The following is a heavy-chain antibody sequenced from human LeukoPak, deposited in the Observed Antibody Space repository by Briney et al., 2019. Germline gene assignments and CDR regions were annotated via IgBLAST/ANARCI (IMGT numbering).Heavy chain of an antibody. CDR3: ARRYCTNGVCYHDRGAFDI. J-gene: IGHJ3*02. CDR1: GGTFSNYA. V-gene: IGHV1-69*06. D-gene: IGHD2-8*01. CDR2: IIPIFGTA. Sequence: SVKVSCKASGGTFSNYAISWVRQASGQGLEWMGGIIPIFGTAKYAQKFQGRVTITADKSTSTAYMELSGLRSEDTAVYYCARRYCTNGVCYHDRGAFDIWGQGTMVTVSS.